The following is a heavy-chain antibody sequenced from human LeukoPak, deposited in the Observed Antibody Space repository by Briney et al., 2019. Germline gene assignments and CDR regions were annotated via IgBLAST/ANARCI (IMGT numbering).Heavy chain of an antibody. CDR3: ARDGRGYSYGYEYYFDY. CDR1: GNSFGDYY. Sequence: PSETLSLTCTVSGNSFGDYYWSWIRQPPGKGLEWIGYIYYSGSTNYNPSLKSRVTISVDTSKDQFSLKLSSVTAADTAVYYCARDGRGYSYGYEYYFDYWGQGTLVTVSS. CDR2: IYYSGST. D-gene: IGHD5-18*01. V-gene: IGHV4-59*01. J-gene: IGHJ4*02.